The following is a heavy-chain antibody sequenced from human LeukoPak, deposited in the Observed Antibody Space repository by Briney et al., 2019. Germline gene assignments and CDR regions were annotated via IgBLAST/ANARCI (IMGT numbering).Heavy chain of an antibody. CDR2: ISSSGSTI. Sequence: GGSLRLSCAASGFTFSSYEMNWVRQAPGKGLECVSYISSSGSTIYYADSVKGRFTISRDNAKNSLFLQMNSLRAEDTAVYYCARVGAYNWNYTCDYWGQGTLVTVSS. J-gene: IGHJ4*02. CDR1: GFTFSSYE. V-gene: IGHV3-48*03. CDR3: ARVGAYNWNYTCDY. D-gene: IGHD1-7*01.